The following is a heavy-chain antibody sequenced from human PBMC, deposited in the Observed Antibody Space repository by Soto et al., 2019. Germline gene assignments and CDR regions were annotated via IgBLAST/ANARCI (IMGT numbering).Heavy chain of an antibody. CDR1: GFTSSSYV. CDR3: ARGDPSYGMDV. J-gene: IGHJ6*02. Sequence: QVQLVESGGGVVQPGRCLRLSCEASGFTSSSYVMHWVRQAPGKGQEWVAVISYDGSNKHYADSVKGRFTISRDNSKNTLYLEMNSLRGEDTAVYSCARGDPSYGMDVWGQGTTVTVSS. V-gene: IGHV3-30*03. CDR2: ISYDGSNK.